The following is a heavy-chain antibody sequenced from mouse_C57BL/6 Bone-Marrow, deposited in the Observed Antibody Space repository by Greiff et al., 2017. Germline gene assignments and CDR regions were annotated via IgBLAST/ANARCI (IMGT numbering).Heavy chain of an antibody. D-gene: IGHD2-4*01. V-gene: IGHV5-6*02. J-gene: IGHJ1*03. CDR2: ISSGGSYT. CDR3: ARRGIYYYYDWYFDV. CDR1: GFTFSSYG. Sequence: DVMLVESGGDLVKPGGSLKLSCAASGFTFSSYGMSWVRQTPDKRLEWVATISSGGSYTYYPDSVKGRFTISRANAKNTLYLQMSSLKSEDTAMYYCARRGIYYYYDWYFDVWGTGTTVTVSS.